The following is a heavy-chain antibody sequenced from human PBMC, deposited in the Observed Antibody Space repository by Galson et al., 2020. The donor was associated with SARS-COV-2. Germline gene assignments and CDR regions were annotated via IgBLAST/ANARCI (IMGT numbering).Heavy chain of an antibody. CDR3: ARGLEGLYDSSGYFGIGVFYYYGMDV. D-gene: IGHD3-22*01. Sequence: PSETLSLTCAVYGGSFSGYYWSWIRQSPGKGLEWIGEINHSGSSKFNPSLKSRVTIAVDTSKNQFSLRLRSVTAADTAMYYCARGLEGLYDSSGYFGIGVFYYYGMDVWGQGTAVSVSS. CDR2: INHSGSS. J-gene: IGHJ6*02. CDR1: GGSFSGYY. V-gene: IGHV4-34*01.